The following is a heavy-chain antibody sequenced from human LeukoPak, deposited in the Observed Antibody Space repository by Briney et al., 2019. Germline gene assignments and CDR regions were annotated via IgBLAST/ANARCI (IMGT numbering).Heavy chain of an antibody. CDR2: INTSGTT. Sequence: SESLSLTCTGSGGSIRRYFWTWIRQPAGKGLEWIGRINTSGTTNYNPSLKSRVTMSVYTSKNQFSLKLSSVTATDTAIYYCARVRDNSGYYLGAFDYWGQGTLVTVSS. J-gene: IGHJ4*02. D-gene: IGHD3-22*01. CDR3: ARVRDNSGYYLGAFDY. V-gene: IGHV4-4*07. CDR1: GGSIRRYF.